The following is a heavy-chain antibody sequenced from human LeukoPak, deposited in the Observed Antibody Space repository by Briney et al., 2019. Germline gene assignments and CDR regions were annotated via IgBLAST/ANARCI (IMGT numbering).Heavy chain of an antibody. CDR3: AKGYYDILTDYFHNWFNP. D-gene: IGHD3-9*01. V-gene: IGHV3-23*01. CDR2: ISGRGGST. Sequence: GVSLRLSCAASGFTFSSYAVSWVRQAPGVGLEWVSTISGRGGSTFYADSVKGRFTISRDNSKNTLYLQMNSLRADDTAVYYRAKGYYDILTDYFHNWFNPWGQGTLVIVSS. J-gene: IGHJ5*02. CDR1: GFTFSSYA.